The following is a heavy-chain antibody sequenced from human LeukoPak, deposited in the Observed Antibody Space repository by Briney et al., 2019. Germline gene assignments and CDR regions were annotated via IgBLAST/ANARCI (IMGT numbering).Heavy chain of an antibody. CDR1: GYTLTELS. Sequence: ASVKVSCKVSGYTLTELSMHWVRQAPGKGLEWMGGFDPEDGETIYAQKFQSRVTMTEDTSTDTAYMELSSLRSEDTAVYYCATSIAAAGYDAFDIWGQGTMVTVSS. D-gene: IGHD6-13*01. CDR3: ATSIAAAGYDAFDI. J-gene: IGHJ3*02. CDR2: FDPEDGET. V-gene: IGHV1-24*01.